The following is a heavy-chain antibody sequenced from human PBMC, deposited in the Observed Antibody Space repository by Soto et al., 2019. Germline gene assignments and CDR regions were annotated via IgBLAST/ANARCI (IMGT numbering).Heavy chain of an antibody. CDR3: ARDHGATMVRGVIENWFDP. D-gene: IGHD3-10*01. V-gene: IGHV4-59*01. CDR2: IYYSGST. J-gene: IGHJ5*02. CDR1: GDSMSSYY. Sequence: ETMSLTCTVSGDSMSSYYWSWIRQPPGKGLEWIGYIYYSGSTNYNPSLKSRVTISVDTSKNQFSLKLSSVTAADTAVYYCARDHGATMVRGVIENWFDPWGQGTLVTVSS.